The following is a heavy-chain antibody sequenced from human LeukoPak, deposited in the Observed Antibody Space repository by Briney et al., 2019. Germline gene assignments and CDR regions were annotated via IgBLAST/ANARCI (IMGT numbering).Heavy chain of an antibody. CDR3: ARDPSPIELRGMDY. CDR2: ISAYNGNT. V-gene: IGHV1-18*01. Sequence: GASVKVSCKASGYTFTSYGISWVRQAPGQGLEWMGWISAYNGNTNYAQKLQGRVTMTRDTSTTTVYMELSSLRSEDTAVYYCARDPSPIELRGMDYWGQGTLVTVSS. CDR1: GYTFTSYG. D-gene: IGHD3-22*01. J-gene: IGHJ4*02.